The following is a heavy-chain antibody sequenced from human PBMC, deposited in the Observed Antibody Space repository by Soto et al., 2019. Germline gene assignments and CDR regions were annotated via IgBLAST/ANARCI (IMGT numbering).Heavy chain of an antibody. Sequence: SETLSLTCTVSGGSISSYYWSWIRQPPGKGLEWIGYVYYSGSTNYNPSLKSRVTISVDTSKNQFSLKVRSVTAADTAVYYCARRYGGNFDDWGQGTLVTVSS. V-gene: IGHV4-59*01. CDR3: ARRYGGNFDD. CDR1: GGSISSYY. J-gene: IGHJ4*02. CDR2: VYYSGST. D-gene: IGHD1-26*01.